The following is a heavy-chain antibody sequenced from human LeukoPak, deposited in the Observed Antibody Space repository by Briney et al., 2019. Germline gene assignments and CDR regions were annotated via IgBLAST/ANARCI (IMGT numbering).Heavy chain of an antibody. V-gene: IGHV4-31*03. D-gene: IGHD3-22*01. CDR1: GGSISSGGYY. CDR3: ARDRPQWLGRAFDI. J-gene: IGHJ3*02. Sequence: SETLSLTCTVSGGSISSGGYYWTWIRQHPGKGLEWIGYIYDSGSTYYNPSLKSRVTILLDTSKSQFSLKLSSVTAADTAVYYCARDRPQWLGRAFDIWGQGTMVTVSS. CDR2: IYDSGST.